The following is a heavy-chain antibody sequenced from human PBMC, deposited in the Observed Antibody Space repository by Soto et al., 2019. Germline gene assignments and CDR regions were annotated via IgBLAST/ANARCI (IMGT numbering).Heavy chain of an antibody. CDR1: GITFSSYS. V-gene: IGHV3-48*02. D-gene: IGHD5-18*01. CDR2: ISSSSSTI. J-gene: IGHJ6*02. Sequence: PGGSLRLSCAASGITFSSYSMNWVRQAPGKGLEWVSYISSSSSTIYYADSVKGRFTISRDNAKNSLYLQMNSLRDEDTAVYYCARDPPGTAMVLYYYYYGMDVWGQGTTVTVSS. CDR3: ARDPPGTAMVLYYYYYGMDV.